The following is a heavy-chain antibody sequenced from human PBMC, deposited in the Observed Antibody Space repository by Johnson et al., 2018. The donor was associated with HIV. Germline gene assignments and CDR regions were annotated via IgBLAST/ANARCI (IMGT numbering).Heavy chain of an antibody. CDR2: MWYDGSNK. D-gene: IGHD6-13*01. J-gene: IGHJ3*02. CDR3: VGTAAEGAFDI. V-gene: IGHV3-33*01. CDR1: GFTFSSYG. Sequence: QVQLVESGGGVVQPGRSLRLSCAASGFTFSSYGMHWVRQTPGKGLEWVAVMWYDGSNKYYADSVKGRFTISRDNSKNTLYLQMNSLKTEDTAVYYCVGTAAEGAFDIWGQGTMVTVSS.